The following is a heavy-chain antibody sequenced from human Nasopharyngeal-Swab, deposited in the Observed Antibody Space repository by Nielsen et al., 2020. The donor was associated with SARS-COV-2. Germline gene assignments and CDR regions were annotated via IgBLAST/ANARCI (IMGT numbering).Heavy chain of an antibody. CDR3: ASDLAYCGGDCYGNAFDI. CDR2: ISSSGSTI. V-gene: IGHV3-11*04. Sequence: GESLKISCAASGFTFSDYYMSWIRQAPGKGLEWVSYISSSGSTIYYADSVKGRFTISRDNAKNSLYLQMNSLRAEDTAVYYCASDLAYCGGDCYGNAFDIRGQGTMVTVSS. J-gene: IGHJ3*02. D-gene: IGHD2-21*02. CDR1: GFTFSDYY.